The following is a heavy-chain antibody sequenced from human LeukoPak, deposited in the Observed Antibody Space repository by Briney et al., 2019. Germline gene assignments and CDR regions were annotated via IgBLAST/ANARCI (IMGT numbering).Heavy chain of an antibody. Sequence: ASVKVSCKASGYTFTGYYMHWVRQAPGQGLEWMGWINPNSGGTNYAQKFQGRVTMTRNTSISTAYMELSSLRSEDTAVYYCARRIRWRKDWFDPWGQGTLVTVSS. D-gene: IGHD4-23*01. J-gene: IGHJ5*02. V-gene: IGHV1-2*02. CDR1: GYTFTGYY. CDR3: ARRIRWRKDWFDP. CDR2: INPNSGGT.